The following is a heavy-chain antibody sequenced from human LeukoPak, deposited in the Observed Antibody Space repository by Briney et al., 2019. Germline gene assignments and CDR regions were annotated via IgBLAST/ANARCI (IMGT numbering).Heavy chain of an antibody. CDR3: AREAFCSSTSCYFYYYYYGMDV. D-gene: IGHD2-2*01. J-gene: IGHJ6*02. V-gene: IGHV4-59*01. CDR1: GGSISSYY. CDR2: IYYSGST. Sequence: SETLSLTCTVSGGSISSYYWSWIRQPPGKGLEWIGYIYYSGSTNYNPSLKSRVTISVDTSKNQFSLKLSSVTAADTAVYYCAREAFCSSTSCYFYYYYYGMDVWGQGTTVTVSS.